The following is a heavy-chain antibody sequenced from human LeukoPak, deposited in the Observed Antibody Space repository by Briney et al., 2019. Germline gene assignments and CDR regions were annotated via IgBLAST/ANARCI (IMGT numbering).Heavy chain of an antibody. CDR1: GFTFSSYA. CDR3: AGSGLGGGDYYYYGMDV. V-gene: IGHV3-30-3*01. Sequence: GGSLRLSCAASGFTFSSYAMPWVRQAPGKGLEWVAVISYDGSNKYYADSVKGRFTISRDNSKNTLYLQMNSLRAEDTAVYYCAGSGLGGGDYYYYGMDVWGQGTTVTVSS. CDR2: ISYDGSNK. J-gene: IGHJ6*02. D-gene: IGHD3-16*01.